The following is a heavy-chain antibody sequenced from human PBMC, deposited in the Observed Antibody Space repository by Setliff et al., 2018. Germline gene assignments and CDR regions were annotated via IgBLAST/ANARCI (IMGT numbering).Heavy chain of an antibody. V-gene: IGHV4-38-2*01. CDR3: ARVPALGGMVGTHGIDY. CDR1: SLSVSSGYF. J-gene: IGHJ4*02. CDR2: LYHGGTT. D-gene: IGHD1-26*01. Sequence: SETLSLTCAVSSLSVSSGYFWGWIRQPPGKGLEWIGCLYHGGTTHYNPSLKSRVTISLDTSKNGFSLKLSSVTAADTAVYYCARVPALGGMVGTHGIDYWGQGTLVRLL.